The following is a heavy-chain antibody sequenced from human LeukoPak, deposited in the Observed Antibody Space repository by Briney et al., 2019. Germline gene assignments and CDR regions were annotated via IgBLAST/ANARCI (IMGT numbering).Heavy chain of an antibody. CDR1: GFTLNSYI. J-gene: IGHJ4*02. V-gene: IGHV3-30*04. Sequence: GTSLRLSCEASGFTLNSYIMHWVRQAPGKGLEWVALISFDGRDKQYADSVKGRFTISKDNSKNTLYLQMNSLSGDDTSMYFCARAYGGLIDYWGQGTLVTVSS. CDR3: ARAYGGLIDY. CDR2: ISFDGRDK. D-gene: IGHD3-16*01.